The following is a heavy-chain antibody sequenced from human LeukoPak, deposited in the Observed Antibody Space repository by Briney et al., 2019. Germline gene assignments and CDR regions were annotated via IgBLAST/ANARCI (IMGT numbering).Heavy chain of an antibody. Sequence: ASVKVSCKSSGYTFPANYMHWVRQAPGQGLEWMGWINPNSGGSNCAQKFQGRVTMTRETSISTAYMELSRLSFDDTAVYYCARVQVSDDNWGFFDYWGQGTLVTVSS. CDR2: INPNSGGS. CDR1: GYTFPANY. V-gene: IGHV1-2*02. CDR3: ARVQVSDDNWGFFDY. D-gene: IGHD1-1*01. J-gene: IGHJ4*02.